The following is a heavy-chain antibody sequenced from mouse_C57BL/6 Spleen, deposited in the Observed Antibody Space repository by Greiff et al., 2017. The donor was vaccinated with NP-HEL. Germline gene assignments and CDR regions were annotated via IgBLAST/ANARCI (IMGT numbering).Heavy chain of an antibody. CDR2: INPNNGGT. V-gene: IGHV1-26*01. CDR3: ARRTAQPFYYFDY. CDR1: GYTFTDYY. Sequence: EVQLQQSGPELVKPGASVKISCKASGYTFTDYYMNWVKQSHGKSLEWIGDINPNNGGTSYNQKFKGKATLTVDKSSRTAYMELRSLTSEDSAVYYCARRTAQPFYYFDYWGQGTTLTVSS. D-gene: IGHD3-2*02. J-gene: IGHJ2*01.